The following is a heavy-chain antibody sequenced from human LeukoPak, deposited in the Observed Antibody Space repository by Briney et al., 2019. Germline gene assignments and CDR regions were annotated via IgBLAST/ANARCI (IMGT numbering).Heavy chain of an antibody. CDR1: GGSISSHY. J-gene: IGHJ6*03. D-gene: IGHD3-3*01. CDR3: ARDAAAPRYYDFWSGSYYYMDV. CDR2: IYYSGST. Sequence: SETLSLTCTVSGGSISSHYWSWIRQPPGKGLEWIGYIYYSGSTNYNPSLKCRVTISVDTSKNQFSLKLSSVTAADTAVYYCARDAAAPRYYDFWSGSYYYMDVWGKGTTVTVSS. V-gene: IGHV4-59*11.